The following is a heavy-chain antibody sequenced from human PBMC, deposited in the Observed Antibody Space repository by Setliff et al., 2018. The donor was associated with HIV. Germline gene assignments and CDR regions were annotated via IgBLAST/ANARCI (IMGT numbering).Heavy chain of an antibody. Sequence: SETLSLTCTASGGSISSGYYWSWLRPPPGKGLEWIGYIYYSGSANYSPSLKSRVTISADTSKNQFSLKLSSVTAADTAMYYCARAKGYCNDDGCFSNFDYWGQGTLVTVSS. CDR3: ARAKGYCNDDGCFSNFDY. CDR1: GGSISSGYY. D-gene: IGHD2-15*01. V-gene: IGHV4-61*01. J-gene: IGHJ4*02. CDR2: IYYSGSA.